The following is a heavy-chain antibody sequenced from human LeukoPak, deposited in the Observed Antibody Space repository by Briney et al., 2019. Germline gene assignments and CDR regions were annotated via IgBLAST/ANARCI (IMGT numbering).Heavy chain of an antibody. D-gene: IGHD6-19*01. J-gene: IGHJ5*02. CDR2: IQYDGSIK. CDR3: TRDSGSVWYEAHLDP. V-gene: IGHV3-30*02. Sequence: GGSLRLSCAASEFTFNTYGMHWIRQAPGKGLEWVAFIQYDGSIKYYGDSVKGRFTISRDNSKNTLYLQMNSPRPEDTAVYYCTRDSGSVWYEAHLDPWGQGTLVTVSS. CDR1: EFTFNTYG.